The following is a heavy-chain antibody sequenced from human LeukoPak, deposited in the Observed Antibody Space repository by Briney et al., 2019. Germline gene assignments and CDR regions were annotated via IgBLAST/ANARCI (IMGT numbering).Heavy chain of an antibody. CDR1: GYTFTSYY. Sequence: WASVKVSCKASGYTFTSYYMHWVRQAPGQGLEWMGIINPSGGSTNYAQKFQGRVTMTSDTSTSTVYVELSSLRSEDTAVYYCARMAAAGTIRFDPWGQGTLVTVSS. J-gene: IGHJ5*02. V-gene: IGHV1-46*01. CDR2: INPSGGST. CDR3: ARMAAAGTIRFDP. D-gene: IGHD6-13*01.